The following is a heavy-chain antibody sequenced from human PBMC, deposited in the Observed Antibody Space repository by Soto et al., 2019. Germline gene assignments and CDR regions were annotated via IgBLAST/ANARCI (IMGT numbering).Heavy chain of an antibody. J-gene: IGHJ4*02. V-gene: IGHV3-74*01. CDR3: AIRASYYDSSGYSDY. CDR2: INSDGSST. CDR1: GFIFSSYW. D-gene: IGHD3-22*01. Sequence: EVQLVESGGGLVQPGGSLRLSCAASGFIFSSYWMHWDRQAPGKGLVWVSRINSDGSSTSYADSVKGRFTISRDNAKITLYLQMNSLRAEDTAVYYCAIRASYYDSSGYSDYWGQGTLVTVSS.